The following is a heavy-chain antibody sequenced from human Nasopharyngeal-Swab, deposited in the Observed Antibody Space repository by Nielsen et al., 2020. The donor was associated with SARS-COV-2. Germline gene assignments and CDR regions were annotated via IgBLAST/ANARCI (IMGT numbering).Heavy chain of an antibody. CDR3: ARDWSRAADV. CDR2: INPDGSEK. V-gene: IGHV3-7*01. Sequence: GESLKISCAASGFTFSSPWMSWVRQGPGKGLEWVADINPDGSEKFYVDSVKGRFTISRDNAKNSMSLQMNSLRVEDTAVYYCARDWSRAADVWGQGTMVTVSS. J-gene: IGHJ3*01. CDR1: GFTFSSPW. D-gene: IGHD2-15*01.